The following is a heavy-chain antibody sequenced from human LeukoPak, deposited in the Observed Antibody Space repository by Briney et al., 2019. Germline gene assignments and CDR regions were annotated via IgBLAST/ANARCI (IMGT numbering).Heavy chain of an antibody. J-gene: IGHJ4*02. CDR1: GFTFSGSV. D-gene: IGHD2-15*01. Sequence: GGSLRLSCAASGFTFSGSVMHWVRQASGKGLEWVGRIRSKANNYATAYVAAVKGRFTISRDDSKNTAFLQMNSLKTEDTAVYYCTSNYCSGGSCYLYWGQGTLVTVSS. V-gene: IGHV3-73*01. CDR2: IRSKANNYAT. CDR3: TSNYCSGGSCYLY.